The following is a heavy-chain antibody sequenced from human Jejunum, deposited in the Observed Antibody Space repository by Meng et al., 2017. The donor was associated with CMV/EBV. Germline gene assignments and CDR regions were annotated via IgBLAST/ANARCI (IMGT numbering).Heavy chain of an antibody. CDR1: GFPFSSYW. D-gene: IGHD5-12*01. CDR3: ARGSTGYGNFDY. CDR2: ISGDGSGI. J-gene: IGHJ4*02. Sequence: SCAASGFPFSSYWMHWVRQAPGKGLVWLSRISGDGSGINYADSVEGRLTISRDNAKNTLYLQINSHRADDTAVYYCARGSTGYGNFDYWGQGTLVTVSS. V-gene: IGHV3-74*01.